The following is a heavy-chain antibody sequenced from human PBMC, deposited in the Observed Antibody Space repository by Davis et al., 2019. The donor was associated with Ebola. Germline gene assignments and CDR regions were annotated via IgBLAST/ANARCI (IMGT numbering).Heavy chain of an antibody. J-gene: IGHJ6*04. CDR1: GFTFSTYN. CDR3: ARDSDLYYYYGMHV. CDR2: ISSSGGTI. Sequence: GESLKISCAASGFTFSTYNMNWVRQAPGKGLEWVSYISSSGGTIYYADSVKGRFTISRDNAMNSLHLQMNSLKPDDTAMYYCARDSDLYYYYGMHVWGKGTTVTVSS. V-gene: IGHV3-48*04. D-gene: IGHD2-21*02.